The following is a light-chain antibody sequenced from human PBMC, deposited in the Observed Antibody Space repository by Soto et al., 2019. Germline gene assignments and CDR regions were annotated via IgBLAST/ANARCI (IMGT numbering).Light chain of an antibody. V-gene: IGLV2-14*01. CDR1: SSDVGGYNY. J-gene: IGLJ1*01. Sequence: QSALTQPASVSGSPGQSITISCTGTSSDVGGYNYVSWYQQHPGKAPKLMIYDVSNRPSGVSNRFSGSKSGNTASLTISGLQAEDEADYYCNSYTSISTLLYVFGTGTKLTVL. CDR3: NSYTSISTLLYV. CDR2: DVS.